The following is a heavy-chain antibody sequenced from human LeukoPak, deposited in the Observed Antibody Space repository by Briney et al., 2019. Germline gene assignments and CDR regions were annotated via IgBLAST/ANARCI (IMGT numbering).Heavy chain of an antibody. Sequence: SETLSLTCTVSGGSISSYYWSWIRQPPGKGLEWIGYIYYSGSTNYNPSLKSRVTISVDTSKNQFSLMLSSVTAADTAVYYCARLARAGAAAGTIDYWGQGTLVTVSS. V-gene: IGHV4-59*08. CDR1: GGSISSYY. J-gene: IGHJ4*02. D-gene: IGHD6-13*01. CDR2: IYYSGST. CDR3: ARLARAGAAAGTIDY.